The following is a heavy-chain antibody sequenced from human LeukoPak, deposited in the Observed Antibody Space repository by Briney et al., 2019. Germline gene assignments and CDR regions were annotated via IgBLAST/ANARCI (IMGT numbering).Heavy chain of an antibody. CDR3: ARGNPIAVAGTGFHYYYYYGMDV. Sequence: ASVKVSCKASGGTFSSYAISWVRQAPGQGLEWMGGIIPIFGTANYAQKFQGRVTITADESTSTAYMELSSLRSEDTAVYYCARGNPIAVAGTGFHYYYYYGMDVWGQGTTVTVSS. D-gene: IGHD6-19*01. CDR1: GGTFSSYA. CDR2: IIPIFGTA. J-gene: IGHJ6*02. V-gene: IGHV1-69*13.